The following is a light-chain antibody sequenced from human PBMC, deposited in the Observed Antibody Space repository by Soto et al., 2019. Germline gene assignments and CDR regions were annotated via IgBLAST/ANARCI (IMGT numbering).Light chain of an antibody. Sequence: QSALTQPPSASGSPGQSVTISCTGTSSDIGGYDHVSWYRQDPGKAPKVMIYEVTKRPSGVPDRFSGSKAGNTASLTVFGLQAEDGPDYYCKSYDSRLSAVVFGGGTKLTVL. J-gene: IGLJ2*01. CDR3: KSYDSRLSAVV. CDR1: SSDIGGYDH. CDR2: EVT. V-gene: IGLV2-8*01.